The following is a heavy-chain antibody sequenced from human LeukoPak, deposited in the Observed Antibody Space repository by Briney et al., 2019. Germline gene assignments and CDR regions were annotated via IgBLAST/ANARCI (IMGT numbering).Heavy chain of an antibody. V-gene: IGHV3-53*01. D-gene: IGHD3-10*01. CDR1: GFTVSSNY. Sequence: PGGSLRLSCAASGFTVSSNYMSWVRQAPGKGLEWVSVIYSGGSTYYADSVKGRFTISRDNAKNSLYLQMDSLRADDTAVYYCARDRDYYYGMDVWGQGTTVTVSS. J-gene: IGHJ6*02. CDR3: ARDRDYYYGMDV. CDR2: IYSGGST.